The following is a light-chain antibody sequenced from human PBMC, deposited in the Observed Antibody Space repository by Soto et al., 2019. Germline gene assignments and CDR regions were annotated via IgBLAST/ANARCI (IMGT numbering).Light chain of an antibody. J-gene: IGKJ3*01. CDR1: QGISSF. CDR2: GAS. Sequence: IQLTQSPSSLSASVGDRVTITCRASQGISSFLAWYQQKPGKAPKLLIYGASTLQIGVPSRFSISGSGTDFTLTIGSLQPEDFATYYCQQLNSFPIPFGPGTKVDIK. CDR3: QQLNSFPIP. V-gene: IGKV1-9*01.